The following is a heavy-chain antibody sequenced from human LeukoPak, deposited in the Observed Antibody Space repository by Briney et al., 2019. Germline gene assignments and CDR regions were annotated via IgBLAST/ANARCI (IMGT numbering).Heavy chain of an antibody. CDR1: GVTFSNAW. CDR2: IKSKTDGGTT. Sequence: GGSLKISCAASGVTFSNAWMSWVRQAPGKRLQWVARIKSKTDGGTTDYAARVKGRFTISRDNSKNTLYLQMNSLKTEDTAVYYCTTQTAMVLWGQGTLVTVSS. V-gene: IGHV3-15*01. D-gene: IGHD5-18*01. J-gene: IGHJ4*02. CDR3: TTQTAMVL.